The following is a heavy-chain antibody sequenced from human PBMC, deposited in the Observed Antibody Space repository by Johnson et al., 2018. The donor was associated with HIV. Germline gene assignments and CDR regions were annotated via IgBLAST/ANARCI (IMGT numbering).Heavy chain of an antibody. D-gene: IGHD6-13*01. V-gene: IGHV3-30*02. J-gene: IGHJ3*02. CDR2: IRYDGSNK. Sequence: QLVESGGGVVQPGGSLRLSCAASALSFSTYAMHRVRQAPGKGLKWVSSIRYDGSNKYYADSVKGRFTISRDNSKNTLYLQMNSVKTADRALYYCAKKQAAAGTGGGAFDIWGQGTMVTVSS. CDR3: AKKQAAAGTGGGAFDI. CDR1: ALSFSTYA.